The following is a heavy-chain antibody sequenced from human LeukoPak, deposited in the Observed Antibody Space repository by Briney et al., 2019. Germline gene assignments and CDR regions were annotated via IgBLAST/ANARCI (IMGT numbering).Heavy chain of an antibody. CDR2: IKQDGSEK. J-gene: IGHJ3*01. V-gene: IGHV3-7*01. CDR3: ARLRDSF. Sequence: GGSLRLSCAASGFTFNNYYMTWVRQAPGKGLEWVANIKQDGSEKYYMDSVKGRFTISRDNAKNSLSLQLNSLRAEDTAVHYCARLRDSFWGQGTMVTVSS. CDR1: GFTFNNYY.